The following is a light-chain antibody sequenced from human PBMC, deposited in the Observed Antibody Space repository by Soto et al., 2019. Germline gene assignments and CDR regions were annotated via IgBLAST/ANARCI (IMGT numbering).Light chain of an antibody. CDR1: QIISGD. CDR3: QQFNSYSPWT. J-gene: IGKJ1*01. CDR2: RAS. V-gene: IGKV1-5*03. Sequence: DIQMTQSPSALSASVGDRVTITCRASQIISGDLAWYQQKPGKAPKLLIYRASSLESGVPSRFSGSGSGTEFTLTISSLQPDDFATYYCQQFNSYSPWTFGQGTKVEIK.